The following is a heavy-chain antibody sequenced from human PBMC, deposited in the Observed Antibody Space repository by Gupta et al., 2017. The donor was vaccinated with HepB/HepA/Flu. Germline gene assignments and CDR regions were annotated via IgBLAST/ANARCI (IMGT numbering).Heavy chain of an antibody. V-gene: IGHV3-7*01. J-gene: IGHJ5*02. CDR3: ARDANYDSLSWFDP. CDR1: GFTVNNYW. Sequence: EVQLVESGGGLVQPGGSLRLSCAASGFTVNNYWMHWVRQAPGTGLEWVANINQDGSKMYYVGSVRGRFTISRDNANNSLFLQMNSLRAEDTAVYYCARDANYDSLSWFDPWGQGTLVTVSS. CDR2: INQDGSKM. D-gene: IGHD3-9*01.